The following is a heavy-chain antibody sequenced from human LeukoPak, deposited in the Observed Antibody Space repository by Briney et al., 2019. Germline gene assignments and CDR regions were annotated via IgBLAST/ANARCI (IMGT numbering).Heavy chain of an antibody. CDR2: IYHSGST. J-gene: IGHJ6*03. V-gene: IGHV4-4*02. CDR3: ARVGDGYYNYYYYYMDV. Sequence: SGTLSLTCAVSGGSISSSNWWSWVRQPPGKGLEWIGEIYHSGSTSYNPSLKSRVTISVDKSKNQFSLKLSSVTAADTAVYYCARVGDGYYNYYYYYMDVWGKGTTVTVSS. D-gene: IGHD5-24*01. CDR1: GGSISSSNW.